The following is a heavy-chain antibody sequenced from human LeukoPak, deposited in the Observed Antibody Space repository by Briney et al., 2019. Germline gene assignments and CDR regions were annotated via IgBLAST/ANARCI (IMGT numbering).Heavy chain of an antibody. D-gene: IGHD5-18*01. Sequence: GGSLRLSCAASGFTFSSYSMNWVRQAPGKGLEWVANTKQDGSEEYYMDSVKGRFTISRDNAKNSLYLQMDSLRAEDTAVYFCARERNTAVVTAFDVWGQGTMVTVSS. CDR1: GFTFSSYS. J-gene: IGHJ3*01. CDR3: ARERNTAVVTAFDV. V-gene: IGHV3-7*01. CDR2: TKQDGSEE.